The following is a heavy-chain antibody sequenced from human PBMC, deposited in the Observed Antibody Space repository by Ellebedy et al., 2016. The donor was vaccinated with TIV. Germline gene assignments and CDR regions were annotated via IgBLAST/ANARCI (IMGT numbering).Heavy chain of an antibody. J-gene: IGHJ4*02. V-gene: IGHV3-7*04. CDR1: GFTFSSYW. CDR3: AREYHYIVATVYFDY. D-gene: IGHD5-12*01. Sequence: GESLKISCAASGFTFSSYWMSWVRQAPGKGLEWVANIKQDGSEKYYVDSVKGRFTISRDNAKNSLYLQMNSLRAEDTAVYYYAREYHYIVATVYFDYWGQGTLVTVSS. CDR2: IKQDGSEK.